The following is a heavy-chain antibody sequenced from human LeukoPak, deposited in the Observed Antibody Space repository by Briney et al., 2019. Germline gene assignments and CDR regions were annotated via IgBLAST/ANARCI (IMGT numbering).Heavy chain of an antibody. CDR1: GGSFSGYY. CDR3: ARGGSTWIQLYDWFDP. CDR2: INHSGST. Sequence: SETLSPTCAVYGGSFSGYYWSWIRQPPGKGLEWIGEINHSGSTNYNPSLKSRVTISVDTSKNQFSLKLSSVTAADTAVYYCARGGSTWIQLYDWFDPWGQGTLVTVSS. J-gene: IGHJ5*02. D-gene: IGHD5-18*01. V-gene: IGHV4-34*01.